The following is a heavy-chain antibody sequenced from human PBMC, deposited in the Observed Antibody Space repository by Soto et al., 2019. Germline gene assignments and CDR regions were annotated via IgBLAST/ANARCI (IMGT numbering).Heavy chain of an antibody. Sequence: EVQLVESGGGLVQPGGSLRLSCVASGFTFSSYWMNWVRQAPGTGLEWVANTKPDGSEKYYVDSVKGRFTISRDNARNSLYLQMNSLRAEDTAVYYCARELSFDYWGQGTLVTVSS. CDR2: TKPDGSEK. CDR3: ARELSFDY. J-gene: IGHJ4*02. CDR1: GFTFSSYW. V-gene: IGHV3-7*01.